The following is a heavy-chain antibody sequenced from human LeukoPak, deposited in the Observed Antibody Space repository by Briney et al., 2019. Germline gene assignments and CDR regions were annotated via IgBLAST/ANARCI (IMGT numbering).Heavy chain of an antibody. CDR3: ASIAVAGPYYYYGMDV. J-gene: IGHJ6*02. Sequence: ASVKVSCKASGYTFTSYGISWVRQAPGQGLEWMGWISAYNGNTNYAQKLQGRVTVTTDTSTSTAYMELRSLRSDDTAVYYCASIAVAGPYYYYGMDVWGQGTTVTVSS. CDR2: ISAYNGNT. D-gene: IGHD6-19*01. V-gene: IGHV1-18*01. CDR1: GYTFTSYG.